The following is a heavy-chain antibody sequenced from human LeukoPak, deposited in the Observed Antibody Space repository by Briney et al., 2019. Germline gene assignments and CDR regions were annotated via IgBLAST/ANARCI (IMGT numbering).Heavy chain of an antibody. V-gene: IGHV3-11*06. Sequence: GPLRLSCAASGFTFSYYYMTWIRQAPGKGLEWVSYIISTGVYTNYADSVKGRFTISRDNAKNSLYLQVNSLRAEDTAEYYCARARVNFWSGSYHVTAPADYWGQGTLVTVSS. J-gene: IGHJ4*02. D-gene: IGHD3-3*01. CDR1: GFTFSYYY. CDR2: IISTGVYT. CDR3: ARARVNFWSGSYHVTAPADY.